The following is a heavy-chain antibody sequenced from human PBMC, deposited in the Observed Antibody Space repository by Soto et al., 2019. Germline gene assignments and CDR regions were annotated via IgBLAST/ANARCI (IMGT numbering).Heavy chain of an antibody. CDR1: GYTFTSYF. J-gene: IGHJ4*02. D-gene: IGHD3-10*01. V-gene: IGHV1-46*01. Sequence: GASVKVSCKASGYTFTSYFIHWVRQAPGQGLEWMGIINPSGGSTTYAQKFQGRITMTRDTSTSTVYMQLSSLRSEDTAVYYCSRENYGLPDDYWGQGTLVTVSS. CDR3: SRENYGLPDDY. CDR2: INPSGGST.